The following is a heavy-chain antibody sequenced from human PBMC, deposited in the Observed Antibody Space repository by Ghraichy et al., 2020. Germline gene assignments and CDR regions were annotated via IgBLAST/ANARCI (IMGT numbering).Heavy chain of an antibody. CDR2: IYYSGST. V-gene: IGHV4-39*01. CDR3: ARQCCSGGSCYFFYGMDV. CDR1: GGSISSSSYY. D-gene: IGHD2-15*01. J-gene: IGHJ6*02. Sequence: SETLHLTCTVSGGSISSSSYYWGWIRQPPGKGLEWIGSIYYSGSTYYNPSLKSRVTISVDTSKNQFSLKLSSVTAADTAVYYCARQCCSGGSCYFFYGMDVWGQGTTVTVSS.